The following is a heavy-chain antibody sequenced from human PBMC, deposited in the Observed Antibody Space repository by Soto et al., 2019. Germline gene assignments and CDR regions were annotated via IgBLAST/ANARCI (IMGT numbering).Heavy chain of an antibody. CDR1: GYAFTSYG. CDR3: ARAATGSYHSAS. CDR2: IAPHSGRT. J-gene: IGHJ5*02. V-gene: IGHV1-18*04. D-gene: IGHD3-16*02. Sequence: QVQLVQSGPEVKNPGASVRVSCVASGYAFTSYGVNWVRQAPGQGLEWMCWIAPHSGRTTYLPQFQGRVTMTADVSTNTAYIELRSLKSDDTGIYFCARAATGSYHSASWGQGTVVTVAS.